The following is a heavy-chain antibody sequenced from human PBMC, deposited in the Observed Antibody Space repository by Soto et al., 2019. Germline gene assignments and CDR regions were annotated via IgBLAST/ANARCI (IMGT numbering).Heavy chain of an antibody. CDR1: GYSFTSYW. CDR2: IYPGDSDT. CDR3: ASHAPARGGYCSSTSCYDADYHYGMNV. V-gene: IGHV5-51*01. J-gene: IGHJ6*01. Sequence: GESLKISCKGSGYSFTSYWIGWVRQMPGKGLEWMGIIYPGDSDTRYSPSFQGQVTISADKSISPAYLQWSRLKASDTAMYYCASHAPARGGYCSSTSCYDADYHYGMNVWGQRTTVTVSS. D-gene: IGHD2-2*01.